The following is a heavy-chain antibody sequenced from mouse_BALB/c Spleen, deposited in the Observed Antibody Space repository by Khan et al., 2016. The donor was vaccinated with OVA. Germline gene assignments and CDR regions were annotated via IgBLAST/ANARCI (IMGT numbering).Heavy chain of an antibody. CDR3: TRDSLTGTGAMDY. J-gene: IGHJ4*01. D-gene: IGHD4-1*01. V-gene: IGHV5-6-4*01. Sequence: EVELVESGGGLVKPGGSLKLSCAASGFTFSRYTMSWVRQTPEKRLEWVATISSGGSYTYYPDSVKGRFTISRDNAKNTLYLQRSSLKSEDIAMYYCTRDSLTGTGAMDYWGQGTSVTVSS. CDR1: GFTFSRYT. CDR2: ISSGGSYT.